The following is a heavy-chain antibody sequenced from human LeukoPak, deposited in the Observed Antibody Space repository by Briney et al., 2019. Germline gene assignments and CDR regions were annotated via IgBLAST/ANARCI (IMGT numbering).Heavy chain of an antibody. D-gene: IGHD6-19*01. CDR3: ARHGWHAWYFDL. J-gene: IGHJ2*01. V-gene: IGHV4-34*01. CDR2: INQRRNT. Sequence: KASETLSLTCVVYGGSFSGYSWSWIRQPPGKGLEWIGEINQRRNTNYNPSLKSQVTISIDTSKNQFSLKLSSVTAADTAVYFCARHGWHAWYFDLWGRGTLVTVSS. CDR1: GGSFSGYS.